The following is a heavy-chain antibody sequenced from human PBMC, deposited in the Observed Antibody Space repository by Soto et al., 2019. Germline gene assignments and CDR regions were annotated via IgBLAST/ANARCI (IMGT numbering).Heavy chain of an antibody. Sequence: VQVLESGGGLVQPGGSLRLSCAASGFTFSNYAMSWVRQAPGKGLEWVSGISGSGDNTHYADSVKGRFTISRDNSKNTVYVQMNSLRVEDTAVYYCAKRPGPGYSGGQFYFDYWGQGTLVTVSS. D-gene: IGHD6-19*01. CDR2: ISGSGDNT. V-gene: IGHV3-23*01. J-gene: IGHJ4*02. CDR1: GFTFSNYA. CDR3: AKRPGPGYSGGQFYFDY.